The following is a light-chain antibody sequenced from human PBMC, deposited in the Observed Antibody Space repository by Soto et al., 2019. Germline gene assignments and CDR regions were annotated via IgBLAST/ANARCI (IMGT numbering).Light chain of an antibody. CDR3: QPHNNWPVVT. Sequence: EMVLTQSPATLSGSPGERVTLSCRASRSISRNLAWYQQKAGQAPRLLIYGASTRATGIPDRFNGRGSGTEFTLTINGLQSEDFATYYCQPHNNWPVVTFGGGTRVEIK. V-gene: IGKV3-15*01. CDR2: GAS. CDR1: RSISRN. J-gene: IGKJ4*01.